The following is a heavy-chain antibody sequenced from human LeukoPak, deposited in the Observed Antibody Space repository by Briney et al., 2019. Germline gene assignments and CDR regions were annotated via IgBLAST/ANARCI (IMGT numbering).Heavy chain of an antibody. CDR3: ARGGATIWGLDY. Sequence: ASVKVSCKASGYTFTGYYMHWVRQAPGQGLEWMGWINAGNGNTKYSQKFQGRVTITRDTSASTAYMELSSLRSEDTAVYYCARGGATIWGLDYWGQGTLVTVSS. CDR2: INAGNGNT. J-gene: IGHJ4*02. D-gene: IGHD1-26*01. V-gene: IGHV1-3*01. CDR1: GYTFTGYY.